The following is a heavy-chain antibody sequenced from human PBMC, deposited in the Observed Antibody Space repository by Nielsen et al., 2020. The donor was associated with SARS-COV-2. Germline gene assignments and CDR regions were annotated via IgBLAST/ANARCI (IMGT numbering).Heavy chain of an antibody. CDR2: ISYDGSNK. J-gene: IGHJ5*02. D-gene: IGHD6-13*01. V-gene: IGHV3-30*03. CDR1: GFTFSSYG. CDR3: ARASGYSSSWYP. Sequence: GGSLRLSCAASGFTFSSYGMHWVRQAPGKGLEWVAVISYDGSNKYYADSVKGRFTISRDNSKNTLYLQMNSLRAEDTAVYYCARASGYSSSWYPWGQGTLVTVSS.